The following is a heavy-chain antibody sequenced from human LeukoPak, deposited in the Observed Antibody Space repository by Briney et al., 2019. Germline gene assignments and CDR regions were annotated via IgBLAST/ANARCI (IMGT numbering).Heavy chain of an antibody. CDR3: ARSKVTYYYDAGGYYYFDY. V-gene: IGHV4-59*01. J-gene: IGHJ4*02. Sequence: PSETLSLTCSVSGGSITGSYWSWIRQSPGKGLEWIGHIYYSGTTNYSPSLRSRVTISVDTSNKQFSLKLRSMTAADTAVYYCARSKVTYYYDAGGYYYFDYWGQGALVTVSS. CDR1: GGSITGSY. D-gene: IGHD3-22*01. CDR2: IYYSGTT.